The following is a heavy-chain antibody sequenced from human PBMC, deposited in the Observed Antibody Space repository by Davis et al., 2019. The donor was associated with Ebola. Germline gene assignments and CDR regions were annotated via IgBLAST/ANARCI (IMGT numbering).Heavy chain of an antibody. V-gene: IGHV1-18*01. J-gene: IGHJ4*01. Sequence: ASVKVSCKASNYTFTTYGISWVRQAPGQGLEWMGWISVYNGDTNYAPKLQGRVTITTDTSTNTAYMELRNLRSDDTAVYYCARVKWLGLDYWGQGTLVTVSS. CDR2: ISVYNGDT. D-gene: IGHD3-22*01. CDR3: ARVKWLGLDY. CDR1: NYTFTTYG.